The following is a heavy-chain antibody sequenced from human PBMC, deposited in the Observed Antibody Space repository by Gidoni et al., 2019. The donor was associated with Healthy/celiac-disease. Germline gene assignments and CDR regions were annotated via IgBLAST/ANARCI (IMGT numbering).Heavy chain of an antibody. J-gene: IGHJ4*02. D-gene: IGHD2-15*01. V-gene: IGHV3-21*01. CDR3: ARDLRARYCSGGSCYLDY. CDR2: ISSSSSYI. CDR1: GFTFSSYS. Sequence: EVQLVESGGGLVKPGGSLRLSCAASGFTFSSYSMNWVRQAPGKGLEWVSSISSSSSYIYYADSVKGRFTISRDNAKNSLYLQMNSLRAEDTAVYYCARDLRARYCSGGSCYLDYWGQGTLVTVSS.